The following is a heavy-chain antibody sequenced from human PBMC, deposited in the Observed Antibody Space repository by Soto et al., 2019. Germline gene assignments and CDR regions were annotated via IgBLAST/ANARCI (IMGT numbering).Heavy chain of an antibody. CDR1: GLTFSDYY. CDR2: ISSRGSTI. CDR3: GKKHDHGDSASGPYYFDY. D-gene: IGHD2-15*01. J-gene: IGHJ4*02. V-gene: IGHV3-11*01. Sequence: QVKLVESGGGLVKPGGSLRLSCAASGLTFSDYYMTWIRQAPGKGLECVSYISSRGSTIHYADSVKGRFTISRDNAKNSLYLQMNSLRAEDTAVYYYGKKHDHGDSASGPYYFDYWGQGSLVTVSS.